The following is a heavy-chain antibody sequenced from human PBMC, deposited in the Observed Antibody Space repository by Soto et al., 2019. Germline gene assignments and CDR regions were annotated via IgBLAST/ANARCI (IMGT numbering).Heavy chain of an antibody. D-gene: IGHD2-2*02. CDR1: GGSISSYY. V-gene: IGHV4-4*08. CDR2: VHNSGST. J-gene: IGHJ6*02. CDR3: AREFISGEPAAIAYYYYGMDV. Sequence: SETLSLTCTVSGGSISSYYWTWIRQPPGKGLEWIGYVHNSGSTNYNPSLKSRVTISVDTSKNQFSLKLSSVTAADTAVYFCAREFISGEPAAIAYYYYGMDVWGQGTTVTVSS.